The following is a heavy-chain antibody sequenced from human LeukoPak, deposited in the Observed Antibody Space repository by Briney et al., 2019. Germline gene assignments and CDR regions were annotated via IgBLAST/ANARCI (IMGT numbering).Heavy chain of an antibody. CDR1: GGSISSHY. CDR2: IYYSGST. V-gene: IGHV4-59*11. CDR3: ARTTHTDYFDY. D-gene: IGHD1-14*01. J-gene: IGHJ4*02. Sequence: SSETLSLTCTVSGGSISSHYWSWIRQPPGKGLEWIGYIYYSGSTNYNPSLKSRVTISVDTSKNQFSLKLSSVTAADTAVYYCARTTHTDYFDYWGQGTLVTVSS.